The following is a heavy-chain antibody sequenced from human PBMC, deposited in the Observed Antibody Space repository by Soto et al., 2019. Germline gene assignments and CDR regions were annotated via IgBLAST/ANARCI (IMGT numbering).Heavy chain of an antibody. V-gene: IGHV4-31*03. CDR2: IYYSGST. D-gene: IGHD3-3*01. Sequence: SETLSLTCTVSGGSISSGGYYWSWIRQHPGKGLEWIGYIYYSGSTYYNPSLKSRVTISVDTSKNQFSLKLSSVTAADTAVYYCAGGRVPPHSDFVRGYYNALNWFAPGGKGPLVTVPS. CDR3: AGGRVPPHSDFVRGYYNALNWFAP. J-gene: IGHJ5*02. CDR1: GGSISSGGYY.